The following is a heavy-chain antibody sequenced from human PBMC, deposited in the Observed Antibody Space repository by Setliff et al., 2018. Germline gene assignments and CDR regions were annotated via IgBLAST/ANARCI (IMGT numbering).Heavy chain of an antibody. CDR2: ISSTSSFT. J-gene: IGHJ6*02. Sequence: GGSLRLSCVASGFTFSDYYMTWIRQAPGKGLEWVSYISSTSSFTNYADSVKGRFTISRDNALTTDTGSDTAYMELRDLRSDDAAIYYCAKEPAISLTEAIRRSYYDYALDVWGQGTTVTVSS. CDR3: AAIYYCAKEPAISLTEAIRRSYYDYALDV. CDR1: GFTFSDYY. V-gene: IGHV3-11*03. D-gene: IGHD5-18*01.